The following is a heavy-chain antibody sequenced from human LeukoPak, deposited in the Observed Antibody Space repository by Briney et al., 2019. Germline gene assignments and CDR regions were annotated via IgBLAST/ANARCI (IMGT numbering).Heavy chain of an antibody. CDR1: GFTFSSYA. J-gene: IGHJ4*02. D-gene: IGHD2-2*01. Sequence: GGSLRLSCAASGFTFSSYAMSWVRQAPGKGLEWVSAISGSGGSTYYADSVKGRFTISRDNSKNTLYLQMNSLRAEDTAVYYCAKIPRWYQRLLYYFDYWGQGTLVTVSS. CDR2: ISGSGGST. CDR3: AKIPRWYQRLLYYFDY. V-gene: IGHV3-23*01.